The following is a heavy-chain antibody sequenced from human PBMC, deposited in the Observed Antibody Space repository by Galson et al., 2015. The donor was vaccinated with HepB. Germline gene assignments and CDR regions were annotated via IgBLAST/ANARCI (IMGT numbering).Heavy chain of an antibody. D-gene: IGHD3-3*01. V-gene: IGHV3-23*01. CDR1: GFTFSSYA. CDR2: ISGSGGST. CDR3: AKDRYDVLRFLEGPGAFDY. Sequence: SLRLSCAASGFTFSSYAMSWVRQAPGKGLEWVSAISGSGGSTYYADSVKGRFTISRDNSKNTLYLQMNSLRAEDTAVYYCAKDRYDVLRFLEGPGAFDYWGQGTLVTVSS. J-gene: IGHJ4*02.